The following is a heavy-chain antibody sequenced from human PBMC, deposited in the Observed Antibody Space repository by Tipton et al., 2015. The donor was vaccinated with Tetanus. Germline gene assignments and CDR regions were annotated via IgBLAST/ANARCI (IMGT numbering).Heavy chain of an antibody. D-gene: IGHD6-13*01. Sequence: SLRLSCAASGFTFSSYSMTWVRQAPGMGLEWVSSISSGGTYKYYADSVKGRFNISRDNAKNSLYLQMNSLRAEDTAIYYCARIGAATGIDAFDIWGQGTMVTVSS. CDR3: ARIGAATGIDAFDI. CDR1: GFTFSSYS. CDR2: ISSGGTYK. V-gene: IGHV3-21*01. J-gene: IGHJ3*02.